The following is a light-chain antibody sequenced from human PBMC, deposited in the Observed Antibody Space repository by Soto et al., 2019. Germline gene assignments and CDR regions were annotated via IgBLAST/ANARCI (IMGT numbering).Light chain of an antibody. CDR3: QKYNGVPFT. CDR2: AAS. J-gene: IGKJ4*01. Sequence: DIQLTQSPSSLSASVGDRVTISCRASQDIRNDLGWYQQKPGKVPKLLISAASTLQSGVPSRFSGSGSGTDFTLTISSLQPEDVASYYCQKYNGVPFTFGGGTKVEIK. V-gene: IGKV1-27*01. CDR1: QDIRND.